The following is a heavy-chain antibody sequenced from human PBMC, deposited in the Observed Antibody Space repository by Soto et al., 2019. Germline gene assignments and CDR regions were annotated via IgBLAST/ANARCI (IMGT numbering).Heavy chain of an antibody. V-gene: IGHV1-18*04. CDR2: ISAYNGNT. Sequence: VQLVQSGAEVKKPGASVKVSCKASGYTFTSYGISWVRQAPGQGREWMGWISAYNGNTNYAQKLQGRVTMTTDTSTSTAYMELRSLTSDDTSVSYCARVRYQVLMSDWFDPWGQGTLVTVSS. J-gene: IGHJ5*02. CDR3: ARVRYQVLMSDWFDP. CDR1: GYTFTSYG. D-gene: IGHD2-2*01.